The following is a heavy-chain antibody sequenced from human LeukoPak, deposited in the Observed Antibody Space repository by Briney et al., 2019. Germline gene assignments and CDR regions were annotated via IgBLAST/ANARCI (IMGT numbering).Heavy chain of an antibody. V-gene: IGHV4-59*12. D-gene: IGHD3-22*01. CDR3: ARDIGTMTRGFDY. CDR2: IYYSGST. J-gene: IGHJ4*02. Sequence: SETLSLTCTVSGGSISSYYWSWIRQPPGKGLEWIGYIYYSGSTNYNPSLKSRVTISADTSKNQFSLKVSSVTAADTAVYYCARDIGTMTRGFDYWGQGTLVTVSS. CDR1: GGSISSYY.